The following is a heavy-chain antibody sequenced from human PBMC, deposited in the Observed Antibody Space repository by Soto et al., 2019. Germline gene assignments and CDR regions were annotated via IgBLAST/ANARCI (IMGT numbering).Heavy chain of an antibody. CDR1: GGSISSYY. CDR2: IYYSGST. J-gene: IGHJ4*02. Sequence: SETLSLTCTVSGGSISSYYWSWIRQPPGKGLEWIGYIYYSGSTNYNPSLKSRVTISVDTSKNQFSLKLSAVTAADTAVYYCARADDSGGYYTPFDYWGQGTLVTVSS. V-gene: IGHV4-59*01. D-gene: IGHD3-10*01. CDR3: ARADDSGGYYTPFDY.